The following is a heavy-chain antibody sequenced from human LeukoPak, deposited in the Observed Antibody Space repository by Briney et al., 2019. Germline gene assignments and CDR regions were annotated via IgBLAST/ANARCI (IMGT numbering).Heavy chain of an antibody. J-gene: IGHJ4*02. CDR3: ASPAFHYAR. Sequence: GGSLRLSCAASGFTFSSYGMHWVRQAPGKGLEWVAFIRYDGSKKYYADSVKGRFTISRDNSKNTLYLQMNSLRPEDTAVYYCASPAFHYARRGQGTLVTVSS. CDR2: IRYDGSKK. V-gene: IGHV3-30*02. D-gene: IGHD3-16*01. CDR1: GFTFSSYG.